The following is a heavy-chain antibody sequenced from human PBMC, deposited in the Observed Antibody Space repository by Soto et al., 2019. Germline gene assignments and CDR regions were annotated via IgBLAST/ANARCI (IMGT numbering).Heavy chain of an antibody. Sequence: SETLSLTCSVSGVPVTSYYWNWIRQPAGKGLEWIGRIFNRGSTSYNPSLKSRVTVSLDTSKNQISLRLNSVAAADTAVYYCARDTGYSYGAYYDYWCQGTLVTVSS. J-gene: IGHJ4*02. D-gene: IGHD5-18*01. CDR3: ARDTGYSYGAYYDY. CDR1: GVPVTSYY. CDR2: IFNRGST. V-gene: IGHV4-4*07.